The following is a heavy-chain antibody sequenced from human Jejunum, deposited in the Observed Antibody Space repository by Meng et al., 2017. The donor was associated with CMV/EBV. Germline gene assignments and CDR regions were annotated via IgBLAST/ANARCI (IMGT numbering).Heavy chain of an antibody. D-gene: IGHD3-9*01. CDR1: GYTFTYYY. J-gene: IGHJ4*02. V-gene: IGHV1-2*02. Sequence: QVQLVQSGAEVEKHGASVKVSCKASGYTFTYYYIHWLRQAPGQGPEWLGWINPKNGGTNSAQRFKGRVTMTRDTSISTAYMELSRLRSDDTAVYYCARDLEMMLTAYYYWGQGTLVTVSS. CDR3: ARDLEMMLTAYYY. CDR2: INPKNGGT.